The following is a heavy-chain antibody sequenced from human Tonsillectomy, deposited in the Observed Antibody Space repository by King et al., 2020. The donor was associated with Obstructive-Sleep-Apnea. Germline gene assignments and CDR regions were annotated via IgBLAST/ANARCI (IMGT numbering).Heavy chain of an antibody. V-gene: IGHV3-7*03. CDR1: GFTFSNYY. CDR2: IKQDGSEK. Sequence: QLVQSGGGLVQPGGSLRLSCAASGFTFSNYYMSWVRQAPGKGLEWVANIKQDGSEKYYVDSVEGRFTISRDNAKNSLYLQMNSLRADDAAMYYCARVRGSYSRDYWGQGTLVTVSS. J-gene: IGHJ4*02. CDR3: ARVRGSYSRDY. D-gene: IGHD1-26*01.